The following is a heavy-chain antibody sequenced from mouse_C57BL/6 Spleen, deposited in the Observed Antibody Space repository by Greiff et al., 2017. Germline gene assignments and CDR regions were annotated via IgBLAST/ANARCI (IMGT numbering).Heavy chain of an antibody. CDR1: GYTFTSYW. CDR2: IYPSDSET. CDR3: ARYYDYQFAY. D-gene: IGHD2-4*01. J-gene: IGHJ3*01. V-gene: IGHV1-61*01. Sequence: VQLQQPGAELVRPGSSVKLSCKASGYTFTSYWMDWVKQRPGQGLEWIGNIYPSDSETHYNQKFKDKATLTVDKSSSTAYMQLSSLTSEDSAVYDCARYYDYQFAYWGQGTLVTVAA.